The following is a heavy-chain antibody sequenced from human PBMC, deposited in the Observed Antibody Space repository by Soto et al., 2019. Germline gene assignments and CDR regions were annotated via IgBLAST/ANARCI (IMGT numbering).Heavy chain of an antibody. CDR2: IKQDGSEK. CDR3: ARDITEWGYYGMDV. D-gene: IGHD1-26*01. Sequence: EVQLVESGGGLVQPGGSLRLSCAASGFTFSSYWMSWVRQAPGKGLEWVANIKQDGSEKYYVDSVKGRFTISRDNAKNSLYLQMNSLRAEDTAVYDCARDITEWGYYGMDVWGQGTTVTVSS. V-gene: IGHV3-7*01. J-gene: IGHJ6*02. CDR1: GFTFSSYW.